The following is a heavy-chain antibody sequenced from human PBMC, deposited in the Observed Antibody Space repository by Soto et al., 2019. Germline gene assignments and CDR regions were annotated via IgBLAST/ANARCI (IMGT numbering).Heavy chain of an antibody. CDR1: GYTFTSYG. D-gene: IGHD3-3*01. Sequence: ASVEVSCKXSGYTFTSYGISWVRQAPGQGLEWMGWISAYNGNTNYAQKLQGRVTMTTDTSTSTAYMELRSLRSDDTAVYYCARDSDDFWSGYPIFDYWGQGTLVTVSS. J-gene: IGHJ4*02. CDR2: ISAYNGNT. V-gene: IGHV1-18*04. CDR3: ARDSDDFWSGYPIFDY.